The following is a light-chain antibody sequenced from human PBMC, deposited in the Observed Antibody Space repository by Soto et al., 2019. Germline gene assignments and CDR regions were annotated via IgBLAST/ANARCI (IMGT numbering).Light chain of an antibody. V-gene: IGKV1-9*01. CDR1: QGISSY. CDR3: QQYNTYST. Sequence: DIQMTQSPSSLSASVGDRVTITRRASQGISSYLAWYQQKPGKAPKLLIYAASTLQSGVPSRFRGSGSGTEFTLTISSLQPDDFATYFCQQYNTYSTFGQGTKVDIK. CDR2: AAS. J-gene: IGKJ1*01.